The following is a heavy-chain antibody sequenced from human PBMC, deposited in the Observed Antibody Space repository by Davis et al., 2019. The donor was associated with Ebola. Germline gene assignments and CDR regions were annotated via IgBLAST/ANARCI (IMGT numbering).Heavy chain of an antibody. CDR3: AREAETYYDFWSGSHRRGWFDP. CDR1: GGSFSGYY. J-gene: IGHJ5*02. Sequence: MPSETLSLTCAVYGGSFSGYYWSWIRQPPGKGLEWIGEINHSGSTYYNPSLKSRVTISVDTSKNQFSLKLSSVTAADTAVYYCAREAETYYDFWSGSHRRGWFDPWGQGTLVTVSS. CDR2: INHSGST. D-gene: IGHD3-3*01. V-gene: IGHV4-34*01.